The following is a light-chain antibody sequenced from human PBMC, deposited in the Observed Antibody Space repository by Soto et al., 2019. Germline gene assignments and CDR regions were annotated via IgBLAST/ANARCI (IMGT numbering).Light chain of an antibody. CDR3: AAWDGSLNGWV. CDR1: SSNIRSNT. J-gene: IGLJ3*02. CDR2: SNN. Sequence: QSVLTQPPSASGTPGQRVTISCSGSSSNIRSNTVNWYQQLPGTAPKLLIYSNNQRPSGVPDRFSGSKSGTSASLAISGLQSEDEADYYCAAWDGSLNGWVFGGGTQLTV. V-gene: IGLV1-44*01.